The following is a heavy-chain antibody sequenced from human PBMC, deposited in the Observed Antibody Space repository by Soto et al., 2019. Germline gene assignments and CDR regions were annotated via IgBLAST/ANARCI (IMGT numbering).Heavy chain of an antibody. Sequence: ASVKVSCKASGYTFTSYFMHWVRQAPGQGLEWMGIINPSGGSTSYAQKLQGRVTMTTDTSTSTAYMELRSLRSDDTAVYYCASFIYDSSGYYDGAFDIWGQGTMVTVS. CDR2: INPSGGST. V-gene: IGHV1-46*01. J-gene: IGHJ3*02. CDR1: GYTFTSYF. CDR3: ASFIYDSSGYYDGAFDI. D-gene: IGHD3-22*01.